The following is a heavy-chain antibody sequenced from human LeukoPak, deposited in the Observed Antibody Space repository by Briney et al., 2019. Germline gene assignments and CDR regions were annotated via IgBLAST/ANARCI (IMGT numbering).Heavy chain of an antibody. V-gene: IGHV4-34*01. D-gene: IGHD3-22*01. Sequence: SETLSLTCAVYGGSFSGYYWSWIRQPPGKGLEWIGEINHSGSTNYNPSLKSRVTISVDTSNNQFSPKLSSVTAADTAVYYCARGPTNIPYYYDSSGYHAFGLDYWGQGTLVTVSS. CDR2: INHSGST. CDR1: GGSFSGYY. J-gene: IGHJ4*02. CDR3: ARGPTNIPYYYDSSGYHAFGLDY.